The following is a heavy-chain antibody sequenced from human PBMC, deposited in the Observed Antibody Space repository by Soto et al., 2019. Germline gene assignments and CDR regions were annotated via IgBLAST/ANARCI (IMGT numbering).Heavy chain of an antibody. V-gene: IGHV5-51*01. J-gene: IGHJ6*03. Sequence: KTPGESLKISCKGSGYSFTSYWIGWVRQMPGKGLDWRGIIYPGDSDTRYRPSSQGQVTISADKSISSAYLQWSSLKASYTDKYYCERLLLGADYYYYYLREVSGKGTTGSDSS. CDR1: GYSFTSYW. CDR2: IYPGDSDT. CDR3: ERLLLGADYYYYYLREV. D-gene: IGHD2-15*01.